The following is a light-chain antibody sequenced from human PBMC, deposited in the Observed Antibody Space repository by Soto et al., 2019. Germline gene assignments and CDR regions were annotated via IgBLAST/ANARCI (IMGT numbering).Light chain of an antibody. J-gene: IGLJ2*01. V-gene: IGLV3-25*03. CDR2: KDS. CDR1: ALAKQI. CDR3: QSADSSGTYRV. Sequence: SYELTQPPSVSVSPGQTARIICCGEALAKQIAYWYQQKPGQAPVLVIYKDSERPSGIPERFSGSNSGTTVTLTISGVQAEDEADYYCQSADSSGTYRVFGGGTKLTVL.